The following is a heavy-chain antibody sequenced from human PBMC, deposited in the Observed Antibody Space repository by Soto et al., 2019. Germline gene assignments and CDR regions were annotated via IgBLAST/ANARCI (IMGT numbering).Heavy chain of an antibody. V-gene: IGHV3-15*07. CDR2: IKSKPDGGTV. D-gene: IGHD2-15*01. CDR1: DLSFSNAY. CDR3: TTRGALGY. Sequence: EVQLVESGGGLVKPGESLRLSCAASDLSFSNAYINWVRQGPGKGLEGVGRIKSKPDGGTVDYAAPVKSRFLISRDHSSNAVYLQVNSLKPEDTAVYYCTTRGALGYWGQGNLVTVSS. J-gene: IGHJ4*02.